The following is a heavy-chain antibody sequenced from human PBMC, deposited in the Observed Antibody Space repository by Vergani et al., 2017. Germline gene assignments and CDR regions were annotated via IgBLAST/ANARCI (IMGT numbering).Heavy chain of an antibody. D-gene: IGHD2-15*01. V-gene: IGHV4-59*11. CDR3: ASDTHNGQRADR. CDR2: IHYSENT. J-gene: IGHJ5*02. Sequence: VQLQESGPGLVKSSETLSLTCSVSFDSIRNLYCNWIRQPPGKGLEWIGSIHYSENTNYNLSLKSRVTISVDTSKNQFSLTLTSVTAAATAVYYCASDTHNGQRADRWGQGILVTVSS. CDR1: FDSIRNLY.